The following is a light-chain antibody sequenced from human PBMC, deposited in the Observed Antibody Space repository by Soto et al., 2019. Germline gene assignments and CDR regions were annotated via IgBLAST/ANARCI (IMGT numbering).Light chain of an antibody. CDR2: DTL. CDR3: QHRRNWPWT. CDR1: QSVSSY. Sequence: EIVLTQSPVTLSLSPGERATLSCRASQSVSSYLAWYQQKPGQAPRLLIYDTLNRATGIPARFSGSGSGTDFTLTISSLEPEDFVVYYCQHRRNWPWTFGQGTRVEIK. J-gene: IGKJ1*01. V-gene: IGKV3-11*01.